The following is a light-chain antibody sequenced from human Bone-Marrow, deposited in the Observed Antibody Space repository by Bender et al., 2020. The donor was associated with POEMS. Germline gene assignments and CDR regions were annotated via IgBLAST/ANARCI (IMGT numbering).Light chain of an antibody. V-gene: IGLV3-25*03. CDR1: GFPQQY. Sequence: SYELTQPPSVSVSPGQTATITCSADGFPQQYVYWHLQKPGQAPRLIIYKDTERPSGIPERFSGSTSGTIVTLTITGVQAEDEGDYFCQSADRSGTFLFGGGTKLTVL. J-gene: IGLJ3*02. CDR2: KDT. CDR3: QSADRSGTFL.